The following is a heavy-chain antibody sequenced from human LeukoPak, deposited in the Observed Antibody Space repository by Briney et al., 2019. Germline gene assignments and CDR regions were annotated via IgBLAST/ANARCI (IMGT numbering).Heavy chain of an antibody. CDR2: INHSGST. CDR3: ARPTGLEPPGPYRGFDP. D-gene: IGHD1-1*01. J-gene: IGHJ5*02. Sequence: SETLSLTCAVYGGSFSGYYWSWIRQPPGKGLEWIGEINHSGSTNYNPSLKSRVTISVDTSKNQFTLNLNSVTAADTAVYYCARPTGLEPPGPYRGFDP. V-gene: IGHV4-34*01. CDR1: GGSFSGYY.